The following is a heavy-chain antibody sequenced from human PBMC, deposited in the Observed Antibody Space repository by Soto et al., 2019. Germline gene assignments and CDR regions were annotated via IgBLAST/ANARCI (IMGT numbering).Heavy chain of an antibody. CDR1: GFTFSNAW. V-gene: IGHV3-15*01. CDR2: IKSKTDGGTT. Sequence: EVQLVESGGGLVKPGGSLRLSCAASGFTFSNAWMSWVRQAPGKGLEWVGRIKSKTDGGTTDYAAPVKGRFTISREDSKNTLYLQMNSLKTEDTAVYYCTPLRWTEIPNGDYWGQGTLVTVSS. D-gene: IGHD2-15*01. CDR3: TPLRWTEIPNGDY. J-gene: IGHJ4*02.